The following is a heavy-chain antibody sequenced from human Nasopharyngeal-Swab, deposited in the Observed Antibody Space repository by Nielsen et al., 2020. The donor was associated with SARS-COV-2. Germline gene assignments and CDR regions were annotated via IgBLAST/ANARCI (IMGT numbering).Heavy chain of an antibody. CDR2: ISGSGGST. D-gene: IGHD4-17*01. CDR1: GFTFSSYA. CDR3: AKYYGDYPYYYYYMDV. V-gene: IGHV3-23*01. J-gene: IGHJ6*03. Sequence: GESLKISCAASGFTFSSYAMSWVRQAPGKGLEWVSAISGSGGSTYYADSVKGRFTISRDNSKNTLYPQMNSLRAEDTAVYYCAKYYGDYPYYYYYMDVWGKGTTVTVSS.